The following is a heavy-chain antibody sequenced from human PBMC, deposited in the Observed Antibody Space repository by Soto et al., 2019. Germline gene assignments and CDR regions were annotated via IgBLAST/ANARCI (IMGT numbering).Heavy chain of an antibody. V-gene: IGHV4-39*01. J-gene: IGHJ4*02. CDR1: GDSFTSNSFF. CDR2: IYYSGTT. CDR3: ARHFSVDYFDY. Sequence: SETLSLSCTVSGDSFTSNSFFWAWIRQPPGKGRDWIGSIYYSGTTYYNPSLKSRVTISVDRSKNQFSLKLSSVSAAYTAVYFCARHFSVDYFDYWGQGALVTVSS.